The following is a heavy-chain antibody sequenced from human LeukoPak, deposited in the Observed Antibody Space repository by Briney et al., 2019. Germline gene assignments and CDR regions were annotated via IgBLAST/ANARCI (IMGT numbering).Heavy chain of an antibody. J-gene: IGHJ6*02. Sequence: GASVKVSCKASGYTFTGYDINWVRQATGQGLEWMGWMNPNSGNTGYAQKFQGRVTMTRNTSISTAYMELSSLRSEDTAVYYCARANNQPATYYDILTGYLGHYYYGMDVWGQGTTVTVSS. D-gene: IGHD3-9*01. CDR1: GYTFTGYD. CDR2: MNPNSGNT. CDR3: ARANNQPATYYDILTGYLGHYYYGMDV. V-gene: IGHV1-8*01.